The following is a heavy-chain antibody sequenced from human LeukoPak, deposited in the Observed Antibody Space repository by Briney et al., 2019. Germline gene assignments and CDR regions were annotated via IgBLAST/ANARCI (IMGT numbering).Heavy chain of an antibody. J-gene: IGHJ5*02. Sequence: GASVTVSCKASGYTFTSYGINWVRQAPGQGLEWMGWISANNGKTNYAQNLQGRVTMTTDTSTSTAYMELRSLRSDDTAVYYCARGIGRMVRGVVTNINNWFDPWGQGTLVTVSS. D-gene: IGHD3-10*01. CDR1: GYTFTSYG. V-gene: IGHV1-18*01. CDR3: ARGIGRMVRGVVTNINNWFDP. CDR2: ISANNGKT.